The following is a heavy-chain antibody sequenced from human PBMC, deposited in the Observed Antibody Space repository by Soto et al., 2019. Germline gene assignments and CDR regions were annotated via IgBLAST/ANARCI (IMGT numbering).Heavy chain of an antibody. CDR3: AHKGPEDWPLDY. Sequence: QITLKESGPTLVRPTQTLTLTCAFSGFSLSTSGVGVGWIRQPPGKALELLAVIYWDDSKHYSPSLRSRLTITTDTSKNQVVLTMPNMNPMDAGTYYCAHKGPEDWPLDYWGQGTLVTVSS. CDR2: IYWDDSK. J-gene: IGHJ4*02. D-gene: IGHD3-9*01. CDR1: GFSLSTSGVG. V-gene: IGHV2-5*02.